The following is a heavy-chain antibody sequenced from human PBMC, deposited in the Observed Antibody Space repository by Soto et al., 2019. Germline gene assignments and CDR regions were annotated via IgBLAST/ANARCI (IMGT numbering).Heavy chain of an antibody. J-gene: IGHJ4*02. D-gene: IGHD5-12*01. V-gene: IGHV4-34*01. CDR3: ASRVEGLYSGNDRYYFDY. CDR2: IYHSGSI. CDR1: GGSFSGYY. Sequence: SDTLSLTCAVSGGSFSGYYWSWIRQPPGKGLEWIGEIYHSGSINHNPSLKSRVAMSVDKSNNQFSLKMTSVTAADTAVYYCASRVEGLYSGNDRYYFDYWGQGTLVTVSS.